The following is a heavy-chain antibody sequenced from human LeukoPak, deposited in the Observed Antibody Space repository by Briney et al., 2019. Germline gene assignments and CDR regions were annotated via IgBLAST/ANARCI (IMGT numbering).Heavy chain of an antibody. J-gene: IGHJ6*02. Sequence: GSLRLSCAASGFTFSSFCMKWVRQAPGKGVEWVSFIGNSISYKSYADSVKGRFTISRDNAKNSLYLQMNSLRAEDTAVYYCAREGYYSGMDVWGQGTTVTVSS. CDR1: GFTFSSFC. CDR3: AREGYYSGMDV. CDR2: IGNSISYK. V-gene: IGHV3-21*01.